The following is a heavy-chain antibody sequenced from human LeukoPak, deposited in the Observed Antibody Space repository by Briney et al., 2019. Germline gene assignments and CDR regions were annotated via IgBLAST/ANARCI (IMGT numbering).Heavy chain of an antibody. CDR2: IIGSVPST. CDR3: AKGGYDYVEVGYFDY. CDR1: GFTFANYA. V-gene: IGHV3-23*01. D-gene: IGHD5-12*01. Sequence: GGSLRLSCAASGFTFANYAMSRVRQTPGKGLEWVSHIIGSVPSTFYAESVKGRFTISRDNSKNTLYLQMNSLRADDTAVYYCAKGGYDYVEVGYFDYWGQGALVTVSS. J-gene: IGHJ4*02.